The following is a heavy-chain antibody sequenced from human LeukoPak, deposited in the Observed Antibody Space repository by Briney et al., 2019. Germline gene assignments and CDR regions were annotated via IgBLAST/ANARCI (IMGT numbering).Heavy chain of an antibody. Sequence: PGGSLRLSCAASGFTFSSYWMHWVRQAPGKGLVWVSRINGDGSSTSYADSVKGRFTISRDNARNTLYLQMNSLRAEDTAVYYCARDKGYAVDYWGRGTLVTVSS. CDR3: ARDKGYAVDY. CDR1: GFTFSSYW. CDR2: INGDGSST. J-gene: IGHJ4*02. V-gene: IGHV3-74*01. D-gene: IGHD5-12*01.